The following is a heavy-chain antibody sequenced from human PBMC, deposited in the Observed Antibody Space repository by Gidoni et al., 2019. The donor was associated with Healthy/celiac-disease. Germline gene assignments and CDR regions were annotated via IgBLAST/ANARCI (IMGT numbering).Heavy chain of an antibody. Sequence: QVQLQESGPGLVKPSETLSLTCTVSGYSISSGYYWGWIRQPPGKGQEWIGSIYHSGSTYYNPSLKSRVTISVDTSKNQFSLKLSSVTAADTAVYYCARGGVGLLLWFGEYGGYFDYWGQGTLVTVSS. V-gene: IGHV4-38-2*02. CDR2: IYHSGST. CDR1: GYSISSGYY. J-gene: IGHJ4*02. CDR3: ARGGVGLLLWFGEYGGYFDY. D-gene: IGHD3-10*01.